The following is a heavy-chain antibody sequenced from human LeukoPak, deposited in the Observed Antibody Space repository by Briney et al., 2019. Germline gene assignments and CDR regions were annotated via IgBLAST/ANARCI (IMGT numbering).Heavy chain of an antibody. V-gene: IGHV3-11*06. D-gene: IGHD3-10*01. J-gene: IGHJ4*02. CDR1: GFTFSDYY. CDR3: ARDRGGYGSGSYHDY. Sequence: GGSLRLSCAASGFTFSDYYMSWIRQAPGKGLEWVSYISSSSSYTNYADSVKGRFTISRDNAKNSLYLQMNNLRAEDTAVYYCARDRGGYGSGSYHDYWGQGTLVTVSS. CDR2: ISSSSSYT.